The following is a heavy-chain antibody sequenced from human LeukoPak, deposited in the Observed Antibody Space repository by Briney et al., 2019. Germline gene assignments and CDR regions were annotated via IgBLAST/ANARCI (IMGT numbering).Heavy chain of an antibody. Sequence: GGSLRLSCAASGFTFSSYAMHWVRQAPGKGLEWVAVISYDGSNKYYADSVKGRFTISRDNSKNTLYLQMNSLRAEDTAVYYCAKAGGKTTVTTSRVEEQYYFDYWGQGTLVTVSS. D-gene: IGHD4-17*01. V-gene: IGHV3-30-3*01. CDR2: ISYDGSNK. CDR3: AKAGGKTTVTTSRVEEQYYFDY. J-gene: IGHJ4*02. CDR1: GFTFSSYA.